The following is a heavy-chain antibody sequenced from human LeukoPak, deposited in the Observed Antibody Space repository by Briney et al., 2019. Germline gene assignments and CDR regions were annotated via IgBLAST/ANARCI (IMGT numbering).Heavy chain of an antibody. CDR2: FSFNGEST. Sequence: PGGSLRLSCAASGFTFSSYAMTWVRQAPGKGLEWVSSFSFNGESTYYADSAKGRFTISRDNAKNSLYLQMNSLRAEDTAVYYCARGTTGTSHFDYWGQGTLVTVSS. D-gene: IGHD1-1*01. CDR3: ARGTTGTSHFDY. CDR1: GFTFSSYA. J-gene: IGHJ4*02. V-gene: IGHV3-23*01.